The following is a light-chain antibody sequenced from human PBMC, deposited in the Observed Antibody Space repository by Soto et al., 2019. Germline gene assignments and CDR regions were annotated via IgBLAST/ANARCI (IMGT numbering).Light chain of an antibody. CDR3: CSYARSSFDV. V-gene: IGLV2-23*02. J-gene: IGLJ1*01. CDR1: SSDVGNYNL. Sequence: QSALTQPASVSGSPGQSITISCTGTSSDVGNYNLVSWYQQHPGKAPKVMIYEVTKRPSGVSNRFSGSKSGNTASLTISGLQAEDEADYYCCSYARSSFDVFGTGTKLTVL. CDR2: EVT.